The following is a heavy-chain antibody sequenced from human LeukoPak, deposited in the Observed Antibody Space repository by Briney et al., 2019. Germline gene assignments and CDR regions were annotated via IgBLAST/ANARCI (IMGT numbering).Heavy chain of an antibody. D-gene: IGHD1-20*01. CDR1: GGSISSYY. Sequence: PSETLSLTCTVSGGSISSYYWSWIRQPPGKGLEWIGYIYYSGSTNYNPSLKSRVTISVDTSKNQFSLKLSSVTAADTAVYFCAREWRGYNWNDVSNFDYWGQGTLVTVSS. CDR3: AREWRGYNWNDVSNFDY. V-gene: IGHV4-59*01. CDR2: IYYSGST. J-gene: IGHJ4*02.